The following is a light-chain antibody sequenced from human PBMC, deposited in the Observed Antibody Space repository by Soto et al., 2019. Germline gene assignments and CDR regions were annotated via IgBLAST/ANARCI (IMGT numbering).Light chain of an antibody. CDR1: QSISIY. Sequence: DIQMTQSPSSRSASIGDRVTITCRPSQSISIYLNWYRQKPGKAPRLLIYAATSLQSGVPSRFSGGGSGADFTRTVSSLKHEDLETSYCQQSYSLPHTFGQGTKVDIK. CDR3: QQSYSLPHT. J-gene: IGKJ1*01. CDR2: AAT. V-gene: IGKV1-39*01.